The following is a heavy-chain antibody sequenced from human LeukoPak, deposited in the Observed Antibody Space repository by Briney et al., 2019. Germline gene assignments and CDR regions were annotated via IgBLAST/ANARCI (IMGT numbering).Heavy chain of an antibody. CDR2: IRDSGAST. J-gene: IGHJ3*02. CDR3: ARIHSLYYYDSSGYGAFDI. CDR1: GFTFLTYA. V-gene: IGHV3-23*01. D-gene: IGHD3-22*01. Sequence: GGSLRLSCAASGFTFLTYAMSWVRQAPGKGLQWVSVIRDSGASTYYADSVKGRFTISRDNSKNTLYLQMNSLRAEDTAVYYCARIHSLYYYDSSGYGAFDIWGQGTMVTVSS.